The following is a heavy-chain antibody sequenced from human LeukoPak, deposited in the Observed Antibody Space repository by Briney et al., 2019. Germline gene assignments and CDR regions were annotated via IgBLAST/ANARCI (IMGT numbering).Heavy chain of an antibody. Sequence: GGSLRLSCAASGFTFSSYAMSWVRQAPGKGLEWVSAISGSGGSTYYADSVKSRFTISRDNSKNTLYLQINSLRAEDTAVYYCAKEWYSSGWLFDYWGQGTLVTVSS. V-gene: IGHV3-23*01. CDR3: AKEWYSSGWLFDY. J-gene: IGHJ4*02. CDR1: GFTFSSYA. CDR2: ISGSGGST. D-gene: IGHD6-19*01.